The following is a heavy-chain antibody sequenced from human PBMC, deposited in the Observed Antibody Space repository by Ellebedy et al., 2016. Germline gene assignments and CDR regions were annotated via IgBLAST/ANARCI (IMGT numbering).Heavy chain of an antibody. Sequence: SETLSLXCTVSGASIINSDHYWSWIRQPPGKGLEWIGYIYHFGHSGSTYYKPSLKSRATISVDTSKNQFSLKLSSVTAADTAMYYCARVATGDWGQGTLVTVAS. CDR1: GASIINSDHY. CDR3: ARVATGD. J-gene: IGHJ4*02. CDR2: IYHFGHSGST. D-gene: IGHD5-12*01. V-gene: IGHV4-30-4*01.